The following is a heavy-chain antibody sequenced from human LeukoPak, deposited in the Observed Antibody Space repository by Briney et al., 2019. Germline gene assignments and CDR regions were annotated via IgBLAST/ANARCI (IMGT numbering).Heavy chain of an antibody. V-gene: IGHV3-7*03. J-gene: IGHJ6*02. CDR3: ARGGGLDV. CDR1: GFTISIYG. D-gene: IGHD3-16*01. CDR2: INHNGNVN. Sequence: GGSLRLSCAASGFTISIYGTNWARQAPGKGLEWVASINHNGNVNYYVDSVKGRFTISRDNAKNSLYLQMSNLRAEDTAVYFCARGGGLDVWGQGATVTVSS.